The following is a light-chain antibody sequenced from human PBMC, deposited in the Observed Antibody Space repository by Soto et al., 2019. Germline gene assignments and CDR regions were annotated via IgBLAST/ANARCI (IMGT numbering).Light chain of an antibody. CDR3: QQYGASPWP. Sequence: EIVLTQSPGPLSLSPGERATLSCSASQSVLGTFLAWYQQRPGQSPRLLIYGTSSRAPGVPDRFSGSGSGTDFALPISRLEPKDFQVYYCQQYGASPWPFGQGTKVQSK. J-gene: IGKJ1*01. V-gene: IGKV3-20*01. CDR1: QSVLGTF. CDR2: GTS.